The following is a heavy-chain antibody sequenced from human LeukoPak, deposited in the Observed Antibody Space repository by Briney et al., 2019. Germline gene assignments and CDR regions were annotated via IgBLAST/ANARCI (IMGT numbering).Heavy chain of an antibody. CDR1: GFTVSSNY. CDR2: IYSGGST. D-gene: IGHD1-26*01. CDR3: ASGVGAVDAFDI. Sequence: GGSLRLSCAASGFTVSSNYMSWVRQAPGKGLEWVSVIYSGGSTYYADSVKGRFTISRDNAKNSLYLQMNSLRAEDTAVYYCASGVGAVDAFDIWGQGTMVTVSS. J-gene: IGHJ3*02. V-gene: IGHV3-53*01.